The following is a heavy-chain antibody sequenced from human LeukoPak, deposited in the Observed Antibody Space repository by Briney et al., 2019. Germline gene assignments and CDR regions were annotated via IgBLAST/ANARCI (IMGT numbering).Heavy chain of an antibody. CDR3: ARVAAGIGFFQH. V-gene: IGHV4-38-2*02. CDR2: IHHSGST. J-gene: IGHJ1*01. D-gene: IGHD6-13*01. Sequence: SETLSLTCIVSGYSISSGYYWGWIRQPPGKGLEWIGNIHHSGSTYYNPSLKSRVTTSVDTSKNQLSLKLSSVTAADTVVYYCARVAAGIGFFQHWGQGTLVTVSS. CDR1: GYSISSGYY.